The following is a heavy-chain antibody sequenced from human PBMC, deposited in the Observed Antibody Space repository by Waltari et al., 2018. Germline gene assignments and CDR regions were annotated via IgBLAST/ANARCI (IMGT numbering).Heavy chain of an antibody. J-gene: IGHJ3*01. CDR3: AREREGATGRPAKKKAGDG. V-gene: IGHV1-46*04. CDR2: FNPRLSDP. CDR1: GFPFTSYY. D-gene: IGHD1-26*01. Sequence: QDQLVQSGAEVKRPGASLKISCETSGFPFTSYYLHWVRQAPGQGFAWLGVFNPRLSDPKESQKGEDRRRGTRDTAATRGEGEGTSRRPDDTAGEDGAREREGATGRPAKKKAGDGGGQGTAVTVSS.